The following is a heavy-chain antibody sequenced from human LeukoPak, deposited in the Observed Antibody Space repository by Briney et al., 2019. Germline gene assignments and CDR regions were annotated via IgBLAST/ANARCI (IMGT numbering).Heavy chain of an antibody. J-gene: IGHJ3*02. D-gene: IGHD2/OR15-2a*01. V-gene: IGHV3-53*01. Sequence: PGGSLRLSCAASGFSVSNHYMSWVRQAPGKGLEWVSIIFAGGDVYYADSVKGRFTISRDNVKNMVFLQMSRLTGEDTALYYCARVSFYAFDTWGQGTRVTVSS. CDR3: ARVSFYAFDT. CDR1: GFSVSNHY. CDR2: IFAGGDV.